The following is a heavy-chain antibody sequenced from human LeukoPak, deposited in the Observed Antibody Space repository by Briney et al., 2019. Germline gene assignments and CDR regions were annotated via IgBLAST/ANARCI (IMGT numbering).Heavy chain of an antibody. CDR1: GESFSGYY. D-gene: IGHD4-17*01. J-gene: IGHJ4*02. CDR3: ARAQATVTRGPFDY. V-gene: IGHV4-34*01. CDR2: INHSGST. Sequence: SETLSLTCADYGESFSGYYWSWIRQPPGKGLEWIGEINHSGSTNYNPSLKSRVTISVDTSKNQFSLKLSSVTAADTAVYYCARAQATVTRGPFDYWGQGTLVTVSS.